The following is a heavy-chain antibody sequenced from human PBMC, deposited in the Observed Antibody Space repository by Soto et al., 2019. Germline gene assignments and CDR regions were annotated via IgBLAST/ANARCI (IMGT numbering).Heavy chain of an antibody. Sequence: PGGALRLSCSVSGFYFKNYGINWVRQAPGKGLEWVSSVSKSDYTYYSDSVKGRFTISRDNAKNSVSLQMNSLRAEDTAVYYCAREDSIIIPAVSDFWGQGTLVTVSS. CDR1: GFYFKNYG. J-gene: IGHJ4*02. D-gene: IGHD2-2*01. CDR2: VSKSDYT. CDR3: AREDSIIIPAVSDF. V-gene: IGHV3-21*01.